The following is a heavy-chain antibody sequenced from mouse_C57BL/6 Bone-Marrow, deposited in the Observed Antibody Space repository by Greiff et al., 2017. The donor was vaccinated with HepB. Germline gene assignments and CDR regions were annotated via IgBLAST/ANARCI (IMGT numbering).Heavy chain of an antibody. D-gene: IGHD2-14*01. V-gene: IGHV1-76*01. Sequence: QVQLQQSGAELVRPGASVKLSCKASGYTFTDYYINWVKQRPGQGLEWIARIYPGSGNTYYNEKFKGKATLTAEKSSSTAYMQLSSLTSEDSAVYFCARDYRGYYAMDYWGQGTSVTVSS. CDR1: GYTFTDYY. CDR3: ARDYRGYYAMDY. CDR2: IYPGSGNT. J-gene: IGHJ4*01.